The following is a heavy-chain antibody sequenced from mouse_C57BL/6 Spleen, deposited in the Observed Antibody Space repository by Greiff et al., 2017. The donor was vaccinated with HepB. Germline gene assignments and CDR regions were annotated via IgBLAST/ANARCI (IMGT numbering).Heavy chain of an antibody. CDR3: ARRDLPYAMDY. CDR2: IYPSDSET. J-gene: IGHJ4*01. CDR1: GYTFTSYW. D-gene: IGHD2-1*01. Sequence: VKLQQPGAELVRPGSSVKLSCKASGYTFTSYWMDWVKQRPGQGLEWIGNIYPSDSETHYNQKFKDKATLTVDKSSSTAYMQLSSLTSEDSAVYYCARRDLPYAMDYWGQGTSVTVSS. V-gene: IGHV1-61*01.